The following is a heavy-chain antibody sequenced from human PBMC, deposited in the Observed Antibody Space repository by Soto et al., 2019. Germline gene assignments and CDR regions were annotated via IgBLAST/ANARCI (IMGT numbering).Heavy chain of an antibody. D-gene: IGHD1-26*01. Sequence: QLQLQESGPGLVKPSETLSLTCTVSGGSISSSSYYWGWIRQPPGKGLEWIGSTYYSGSTYYNPSLKSRVTISVDTSKNQFSLKLSSVTAADTAVYYCARHLSGSYFGSSDYFDYWGQGTLVTVSS. V-gene: IGHV4-39*01. CDR1: GGSISSSSYY. CDR2: TYYSGST. J-gene: IGHJ4*02. CDR3: ARHLSGSYFGSSDYFDY.